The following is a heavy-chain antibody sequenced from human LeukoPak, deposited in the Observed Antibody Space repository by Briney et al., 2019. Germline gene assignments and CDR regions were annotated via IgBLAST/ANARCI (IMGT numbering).Heavy chain of an antibody. CDR1: GFTFSSYW. V-gene: IGHV3-7*01. CDR2: IKQDGSEK. Sequence: PGGSLRLSCAASGFTFSSYWMSWVRQAPGKGLEWVANIKQDGSEKYYVDSVKGRFTISRDNAKNSLYLQMNSLRAEDTAVYYCARDPAYSYGLGPSYFDYWGQGTLVTVSS. CDR3: ARDPAYSYGLGPSYFDY. D-gene: IGHD5-18*01. J-gene: IGHJ4*02.